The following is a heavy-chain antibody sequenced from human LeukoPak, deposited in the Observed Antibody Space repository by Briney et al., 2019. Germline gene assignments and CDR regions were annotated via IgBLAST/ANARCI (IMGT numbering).Heavy chain of an antibody. V-gene: IGHV4-59*08. Sequence: SETLSLTCTVSGGSISSYYWSWIRQPPGKGLEWIGYIYYSGSTNYNPSLKSRVTISVDTSKNQFSLKLSSVTAADTAVYYCARRVVTAASYWYFDLWGRGTLVTVSS. D-gene: IGHD2-21*02. CDR3: ARRVVTAASYWYFDL. CDR1: GGSISSYY. J-gene: IGHJ2*01. CDR2: IYYSGST.